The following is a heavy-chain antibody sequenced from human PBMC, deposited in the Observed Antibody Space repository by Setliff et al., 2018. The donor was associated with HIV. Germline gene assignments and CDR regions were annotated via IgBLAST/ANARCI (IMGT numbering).Heavy chain of an antibody. CDR1: GYRFTNYW. V-gene: IGHV5-51*01. D-gene: IGHD2-21*02. Sequence: PGESLKISCKGSGYRFTNYWIAWVRQMPGKGLEWMGIIYPGDSDTRYSPTFQGQVTISADKSISTAYLQWSSLKASDTGMYYCARDEEVVVTAIRDYYYYYMDVWGKGTTVTVSS. CDR2: IYPGDSDT. CDR3: ARDEEVVVTAIRDYYYYYMDV. J-gene: IGHJ6*03.